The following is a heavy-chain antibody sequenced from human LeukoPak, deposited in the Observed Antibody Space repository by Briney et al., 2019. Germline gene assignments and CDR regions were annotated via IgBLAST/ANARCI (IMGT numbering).Heavy chain of an antibody. D-gene: IGHD3-10*01. CDR3: AKVPPYYYGSGYEYYFDY. V-gene: IGHV3-23*01. J-gene: IGHJ4*02. Sequence: GGSLRLSCAASGFAFSSYAMSCVRQAPGRGLEWVSGISGSGGSSYYADSVKGRFTISRDNSKKTLYLQMNSLRAEDTAVYYCAKVPPYYYGSGYEYYFDYWGQGTLVTVSS. CDR2: ISGSGGSS. CDR1: GFAFSSYA.